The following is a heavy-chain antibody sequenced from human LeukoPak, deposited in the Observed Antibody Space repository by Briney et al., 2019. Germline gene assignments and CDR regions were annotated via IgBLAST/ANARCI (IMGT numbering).Heavy chain of an antibody. J-gene: IGHJ4*02. CDR3: VKDGDDSGWNYFDY. Sequence: GRSLILSCAASGFPFSNHGMHWVRQAPGKGLEWVAVISYDGRNKYYADSVKGRFTISRDNSQNTLSLQMNSLRAEDTAVNYCVKDGDDSGWNYFDYWGQGTLVTVSS. CDR1: GFPFSNHG. D-gene: IGHD6-19*01. CDR2: ISYDGRNK. V-gene: IGHV3-30*18.